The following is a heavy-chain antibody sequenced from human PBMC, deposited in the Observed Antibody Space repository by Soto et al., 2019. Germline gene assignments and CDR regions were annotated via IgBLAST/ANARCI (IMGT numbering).Heavy chain of an antibody. CDR2: ISGSGGST. CDR3: AKIMWYDFWSGYYFDY. V-gene: IGHV3-23*01. D-gene: IGHD3-3*01. CDR1: GFTFSSYA. Sequence: EVQLLESGGGLVQPGGSLRLSCAASGFTFSSYAMSWVRQAPGKGLEWVSAISGSGGSTYYADSVKGRFTISRDHAKNTLYLEMNSLRAEDTAVYYCAKIMWYDFWSGYYFDYWGQGTLVTVSS. J-gene: IGHJ4*02.